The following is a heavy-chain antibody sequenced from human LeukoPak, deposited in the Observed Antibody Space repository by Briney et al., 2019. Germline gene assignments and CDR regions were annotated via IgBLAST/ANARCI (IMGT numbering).Heavy chain of an antibody. V-gene: IGHV3-74*01. D-gene: IGHD5-18*01. J-gene: IGHJ4*02. Sequence: GGSLRLSCAASGFTFSSYWMHWVRQAPGKGLVWVSRINSDGTTTTYADSVQGRFTISRDNAKNTLYLQMNSLRAEDTAVYYCARGSGYSYSSIVYWGQGSLVTVSS. CDR1: GFTFSSYW. CDR2: INSDGTTT. CDR3: ARGSGYSYSSIVY.